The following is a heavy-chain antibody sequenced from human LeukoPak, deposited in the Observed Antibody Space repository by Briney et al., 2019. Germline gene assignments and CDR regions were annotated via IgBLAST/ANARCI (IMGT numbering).Heavy chain of an antibody. J-gene: IGHJ4*02. CDR3: AREYSAFDY. D-gene: IGHD5-12*01. V-gene: IGHV4-61*01. CDR1: GDPITSPNHY. CDR2: IYYSGST. Sequence: SETLSLTFTVSGDPITSPNHYRWTWIRQHPGKGLEWICYIYYSGSTNYNPSLQSRVTISVDTSKNQFSMNLNSVTDADTAVYYCAREYSAFDYWGQGTLVTVSS.